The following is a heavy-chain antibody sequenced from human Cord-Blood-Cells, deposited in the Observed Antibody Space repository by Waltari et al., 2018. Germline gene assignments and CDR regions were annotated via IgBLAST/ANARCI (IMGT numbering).Heavy chain of an antibody. V-gene: IGHV1-24*01. Sequence: QVQLVQSGAEVKKPGASVKVSCKVSGYTLTEFSMHWVRQAPGKGLEWMGGFDPEDGETIYAQKFQGRVTMTEDTSTDTAYMELSSLRSEYTAVYYCATRATQLWLPGIDYWGQGTLVTVSS. D-gene: IGHD5-18*01. CDR1: GYTLTEFS. CDR3: ATRATQLWLPGIDY. J-gene: IGHJ4*02. CDR2: FDPEDGET.